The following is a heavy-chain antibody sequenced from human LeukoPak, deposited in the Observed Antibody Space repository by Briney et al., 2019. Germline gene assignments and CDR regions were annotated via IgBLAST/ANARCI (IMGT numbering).Heavy chain of an antibody. CDR3: ARAGPDGYCSSTSCYTRRAYFDY. CDR2: ISYDGSNK. J-gene: IGHJ4*02. Sequence: PGGSLTLSCAASGFTFSSYAMHWVSQAPGKGLEWVAVISYDGSNKYYADSVKGRFTISRDNSKNTLYLQMNSLRAEDTAVYYCARAGPDGYCSSTSCYTRRAYFDYWGQGTLVTVSS. V-gene: IGHV3-30-3*01. D-gene: IGHD2-2*02. CDR1: GFTFSSYA.